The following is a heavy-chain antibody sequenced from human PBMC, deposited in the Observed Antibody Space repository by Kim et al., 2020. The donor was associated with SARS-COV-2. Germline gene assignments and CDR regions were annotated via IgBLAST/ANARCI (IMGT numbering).Heavy chain of an antibody. D-gene: IGHD6-13*01. V-gene: IGHV3-30*01. CDR3: ASLPDSSSWDSYYYGMDV. J-gene: IGHJ6*02. Sequence: GRFTITRDNSKNTLYLQMNSLRAEDTAVYYCASLPDSSSWDSYYYGMDVWGQGTTVTVSS.